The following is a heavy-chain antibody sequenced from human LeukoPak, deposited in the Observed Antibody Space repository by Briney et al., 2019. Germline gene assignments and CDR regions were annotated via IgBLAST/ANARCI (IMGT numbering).Heavy chain of an antibody. CDR2: ITSSGTYI. CDR3: ARGSSNHPPYYFDY. J-gene: IGHJ4*02. D-gene: IGHD2-2*01. V-gene: IGHV3-21*01. Sequence: GGSLRLSCAASGFTFTNYNMNWVRQAPGKGLEWVSSITSSGTYIFYADSVKGRFTISRDNAKNSLYLQMNSLRAEDSAVYYCARGSSNHPPYYFDYWGQGTLATVSS. CDR1: GFTFTNYN.